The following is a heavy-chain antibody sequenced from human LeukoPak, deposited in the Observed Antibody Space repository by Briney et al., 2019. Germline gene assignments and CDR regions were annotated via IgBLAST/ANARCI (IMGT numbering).Heavy chain of an antibody. J-gene: IGHJ4*02. V-gene: IGHV3-23*01. D-gene: IGHD6-13*01. CDR2: ISGSGGST. CDR3: ARVRSSWFFDY. CDR1: GFTFGDYA. Sequence: QPGGSLRLSCTASGFTFGDYAMSWVRQAPGKGLEWVSAISGSGGSTYYADSVKGRFTISRDNSKNTLYLQMNSLRAEDTAVYYCARVRSSWFFDYWGQGTLVTVSS.